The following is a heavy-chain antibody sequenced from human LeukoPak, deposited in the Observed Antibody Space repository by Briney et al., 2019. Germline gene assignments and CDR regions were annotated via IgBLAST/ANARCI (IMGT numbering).Heavy chain of an antibody. CDR1: AFSVSANY. CDR2: IYVGGST. V-gene: IGHV3-66*01. CDR3: ARDRRHGSGSSIVEEPDP. D-gene: IGHD3-10*01. Sequence: GGSLRLSCAASAFSVSANYMSWVRQAPGRGLEWVSVIYVGGSTYYADSVKGRFTISRDNSKNILYLQMNSPRIEDTGVYYCARDRRHGSGSSIVEEPDPWGQGTLVTVSS. J-gene: IGHJ5*02.